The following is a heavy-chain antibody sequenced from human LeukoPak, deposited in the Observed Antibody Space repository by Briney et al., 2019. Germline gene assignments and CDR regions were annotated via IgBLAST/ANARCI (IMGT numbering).Heavy chain of an antibody. CDR1: GFSVSDNY. Sequence: GASLRLSCAASGFSVSDNYMSWFRQAPGKGLEWLSVIDSGGSAIYAHSVRGRFTISRDSSKNTLHLQMDSLTIEDSALYYCARDHVVASGAVAYWGQGTLVTVSS. J-gene: IGHJ4*02. CDR2: IDSGGSA. D-gene: IGHD2-15*01. V-gene: IGHV3-53*01. CDR3: ARDHVVASGAVAY.